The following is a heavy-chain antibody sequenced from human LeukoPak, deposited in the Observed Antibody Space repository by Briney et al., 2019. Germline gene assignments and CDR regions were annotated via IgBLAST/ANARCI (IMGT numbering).Heavy chain of an antibody. CDR2: FTSSSRSI. J-gene: IGHJ4*02. Sequence: PGGSLRLSCAASGFTFSSYSMTWVRQAPGKGLEWVSSFTSSSRSIYYADSVKDRFTISRDNAKESLFLQMNSLRAEDTAIYYCARENSGIAATDITDYWGQGTLVTVSS. CDR3: ARENSGIAATDITDY. D-gene: IGHD6-13*01. V-gene: IGHV3-21*01. CDR1: GFTFSSYS.